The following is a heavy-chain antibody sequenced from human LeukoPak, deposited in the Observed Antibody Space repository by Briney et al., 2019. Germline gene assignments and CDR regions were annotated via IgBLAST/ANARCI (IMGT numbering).Heavy chain of an antibody. V-gene: IGHV3-30-3*01. J-gene: IGHJ4*02. CDR1: GLTFSSYA. CDR3: AREGAVAGYFDY. Sequence: GGSLRLSCAASGLTFSSYAMHWVRQAPGKGLEWVAVISYDGSNKYYADSVKGRFTISRDNSKNTLYLQMNSLRAEDTAVYYCAREGAVAGYFDYWGQGTLVTVSS. D-gene: IGHD6-19*01. CDR2: ISYDGSNK.